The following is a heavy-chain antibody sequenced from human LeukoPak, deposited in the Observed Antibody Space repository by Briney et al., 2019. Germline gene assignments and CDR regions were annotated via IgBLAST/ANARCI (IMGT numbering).Heavy chain of an antibody. V-gene: IGHV3-30*04. CDR3: ARVEMATNGLDY. J-gene: IGHJ4*02. CDR1: GFTFSSYA. CDR2: ISYDGSNK. D-gene: IGHD5-24*01. Sequence: GGSLRLSCAASGFTFSSYAMHWVRQAPGKGLEWVAVISYDGSNKYYADSVKGRFTISRDNSKNTLYLQMNSLRAEDTAVYYCARVEMATNGLDYWGQGTLVTVSS.